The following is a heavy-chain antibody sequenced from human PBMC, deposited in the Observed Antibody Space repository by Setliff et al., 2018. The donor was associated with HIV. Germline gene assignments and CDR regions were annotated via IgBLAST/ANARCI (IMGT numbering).Heavy chain of an antibody. CDR2: IIPIFGTA. CDR1: GYTFTNNV. V-gene: IGHV1-69*05. CDR3: ARADCTNGVCYPALYYYYYYGMDV. Sequence: ASVKVSCKASGYTFTNNVIHWVRQAPGQGLEWMGGIIPIFGTANYAQKFQGRVTITTDESTSTAYMELSSLRSEDTAVYYCARADCTNGVCYPALYYYYYYGMDVWGQGTTVTVSS. D-gene: IGHD2-8*01. J-gene: IGHJ6*02.